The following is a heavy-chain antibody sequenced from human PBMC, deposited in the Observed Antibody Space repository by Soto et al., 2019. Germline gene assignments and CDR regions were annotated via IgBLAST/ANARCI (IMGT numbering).Heavy chain of an antibody. V-gene: IGHV4-39*01. CDR3: ARLAWDLFFDY. CDR2: IYYSGST. J-gene: IGHJ4*02. D-gene: IGHD1-26*01. Sequence: QLQLQESGPGLVKPSETLSLICTVSGDSISSRSNYWGWIRQPPGKGLEWIGSIYYSGSTYYNPSLKSRVPISVDTSKNQFSLKLSSVTAADTAVYYCARLAWDLFFDYWGQGTLVTVSS. CDR1: GDSISSRSNY.